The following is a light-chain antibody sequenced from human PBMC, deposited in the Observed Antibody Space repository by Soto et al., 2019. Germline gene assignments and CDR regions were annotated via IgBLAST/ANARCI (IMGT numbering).Light chain of an antibody. CDR2: GAS. Sequence: EIVMTQSPATLSVSPGERATLSYRASQSVSSNLAWYQQTPGQAPRLLIYGASTRATDIPARFSGSGSGTEFTLTISSLQSEDFAVYYCQHYNSWPIAFGPGTRLEIK. CDR3: QHYNSWPIA. V-gene: IGKV3-15*01. CDR1: QSVSSN. J-gene: IGKJ5*01.